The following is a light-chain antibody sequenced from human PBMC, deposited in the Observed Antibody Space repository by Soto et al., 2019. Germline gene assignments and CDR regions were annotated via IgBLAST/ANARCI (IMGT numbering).Light chain of an antibody. CDR2: EVT. CDR3: SSYTSRSTLYV. CDR1: SSDMVGYNY. V-gene: IGLV2-14*01. Sequence: QSALTQPASVSGSPGQSITVSCTGTSSDMVGYNYVSGYQQHPGKTPKLMVYEVTNRPSGVSDRFSGSKSGNTASLTISGLQADDEGYYYCSSYTSRSTLYVFGTGTKVTVL. J-gene: IGLJ1*01.